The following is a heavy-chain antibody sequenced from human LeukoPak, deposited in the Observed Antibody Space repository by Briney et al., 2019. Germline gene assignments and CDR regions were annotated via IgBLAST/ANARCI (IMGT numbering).Heavy chain of an antibody. CDR3: ARDAAGEGRLVITWFDP. J-gene: IGHJ5*02. CDR2: FYYSGST. CDR1: GGSIISSNYF. D-gene: IGHD3-9*01. Sequence: SETLSLTCTVSGGSIISSNYFWGWFRQPPGKGLEWIGSFYYSGSTNYNPSLKSRVTISVDTSKNQFSLKLSSVTAADTAVYFCARDAAGEGRLVITWFDPWGQGTLVTVSS. V-gene: IGHV4-39*07.